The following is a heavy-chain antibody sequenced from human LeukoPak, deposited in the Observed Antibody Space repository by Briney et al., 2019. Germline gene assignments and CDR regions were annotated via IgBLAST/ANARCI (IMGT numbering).Heavy chain of an antibody. CDR3: AYDIYDSSGYYDH. CDR2: IYTSGST. D-gene: IGHD3-22*01. CDR1: GGSISSGSYY. Sequence: SQTLSLTCTVSGGSISSGSYYWSWIRQPAGKGLEWIGRIYTSGSTNYNPSLKSRVTISVDTSKNQFSLKLSSVTAADTAVYYCAYDIYDSSGYYDHWGQGTLVTVSS. V-gene: IGHV4-61*02. J-gene: IGHJ5*02.